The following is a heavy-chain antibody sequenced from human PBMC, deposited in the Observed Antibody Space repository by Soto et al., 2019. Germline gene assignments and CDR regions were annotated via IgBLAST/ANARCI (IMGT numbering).Heavy chain of an antibody. Sequence: QVQLVQSGAEVKKPGSSVTVSCKASGGTFSSYAISWVRQAPGQGLEWMGGIIPIFGTANYAPTFQGRDTITADEATSTADMELRSLRAEDTAVYYCARDLVAVAGKYYDYYGMDVWGQGTTVTVSS. CDR2: IIPIFGTA. CDR1: GGTFSSYA. CDR3: ARDLVAVAGKYYDYYGMDV. J-gene: IGHJ6*02. V-gene: IGHV1-69*01. D-gene: IGHD6-19*01.